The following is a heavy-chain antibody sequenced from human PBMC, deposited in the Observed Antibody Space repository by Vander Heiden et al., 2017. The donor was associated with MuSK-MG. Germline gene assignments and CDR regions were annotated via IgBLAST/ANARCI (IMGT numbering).Heavy chain of an antibody. Sequence: EVQLLESGGGLVQPGGSLRLSCAASGFTFSHYAMSWVRQAPGKGLEWVSAISDSGGSTYYADSVKGRFTISRDNSKNTLYLQMNSLRAEDTAIYYCAKSWLAVASDYYYGMDVWGQGTTVTVSS. CDR3: AKSWLAVASDYYYGMDV. CDR1: GFTFSHYA. V-gene: IGHV3-23*01. CDR2: ISDSGGST. J-gene: IGHJ6*02. D-gene: IGHD6-19*01.